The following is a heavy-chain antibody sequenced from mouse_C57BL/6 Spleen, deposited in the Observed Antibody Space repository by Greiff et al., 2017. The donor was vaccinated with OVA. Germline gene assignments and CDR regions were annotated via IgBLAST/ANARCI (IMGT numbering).Heavy chain of an antibody. CDR2: IRLKSDNYAT. D-gene: IGHD1-1*01. J-gene: IGHJ3*01. CDR1: GFTFSNYW. V-gene: IGHV6-3*01. CDR3: TVNYYGSSWGFAY. Sequence: EVQLVESGGGLVQPGGSMKLSCVASGFTFSNYWMNWVRQSPEKGLEWVAQIRLKSDNYATHYAESVKGRFTISRDDSKSSVYLQMNNLRAEDTGIYYCTVNYYGSSWGFAYWGQGTLVTVSA.